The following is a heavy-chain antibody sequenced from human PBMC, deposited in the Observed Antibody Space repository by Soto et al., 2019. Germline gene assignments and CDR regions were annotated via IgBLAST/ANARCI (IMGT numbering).Heavy chain of an antibody. D-gene: IGHD3-10*01. CDR2: ISSSGSTI. CDR3: ARVRGDKDYYYYYMDV. Sequence: GGSLRLSCAASGFTFSDYYMSWIRQAPGKGLEWVSYISSSGSTIYYADSVKGRFTISRDNAKNSLYLQMNSLRAEDTAVYYCARVRGDKDYYYYYMDVWGKGTTVTVSS. CDR1: GFTFSDYY. V-gene: IGHV3-11*01. J-gene: IGHJ6*03.